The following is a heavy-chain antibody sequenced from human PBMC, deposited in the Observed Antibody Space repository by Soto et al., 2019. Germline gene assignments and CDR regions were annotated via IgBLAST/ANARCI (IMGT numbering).Heavy chain of an antibody. CDR1: GFTFSSHA. Sequence: EVQLLESGGGLVQPGGALRLSCAASGFTFSSHAMSWVRQAPGKGLEWISSISAGSEGAYYADSVKGRFTISRDNSNNMLYLQMNSLRAEDTAFYYCARDLWWYLHWGQGSLVTVSS. V-gene: IGHV3-23*01. D-gene: IGHD2-15*01. J-gene: IGHJ4*02. CDR3: ARDLWWYLH. CDR2: ISAGSEGA.